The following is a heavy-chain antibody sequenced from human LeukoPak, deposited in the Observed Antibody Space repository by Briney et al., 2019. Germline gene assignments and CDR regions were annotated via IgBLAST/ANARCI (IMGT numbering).Heavy chain of an antibody. CDR3: ARHGSYSFGI. D-gene: IGHD1-26*01. CDR2: IFHTGNT. Sequence: KTSETLSLTCAVSDGSTNNDHYWSWVRQPPGQGLEWIGQIFHTGNTNYNPSLKSRVTISIDKSKNQLSLILSSVTAADTAVYFCARHGSYSFGIWGQGTMVTVSS. CDR1: DGSTNNDHY. J-gene: IGHJ3*02. V-gene: IGHV4-4*02.